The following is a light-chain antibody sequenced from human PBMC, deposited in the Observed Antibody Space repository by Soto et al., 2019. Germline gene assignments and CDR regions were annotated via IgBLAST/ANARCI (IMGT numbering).Light chain of an antibody. CDR3: QQYYRWRT. V-gene: IGKV3-15*01. Sequence: EIVMTQSPATLSVSPGERATLSCRASQSISSSLAWYQHKPGQAPRLLIYGASIRATGISVRFSGSGSGTEFTLTISNLQSEDFAVYYCQQYYRWRTFGQGTKVEF. CDR2: GAS. CDR1: QSISSS. J-gene: IGKJ1*01.